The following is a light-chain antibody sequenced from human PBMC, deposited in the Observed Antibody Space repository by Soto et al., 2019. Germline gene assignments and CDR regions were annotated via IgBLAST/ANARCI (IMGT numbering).Light chain of an antibody. J-gene: IGLJ1*01. Sequence: QSVLTQPASLSGSPGQSITISCTGTSSEFGSYNYVSWYQQHPGKAPKLIIYDVTNRPAGISSRFSASKSGDTASLTISVLQADDEAEYFCSSYKSTSTPYVFGSGTKVTVL. V-gene: IGLV2-14*03. CDR3: SSYKSTSTPYV. CDR2: DVT. CDR1: SSEFGSYNY.